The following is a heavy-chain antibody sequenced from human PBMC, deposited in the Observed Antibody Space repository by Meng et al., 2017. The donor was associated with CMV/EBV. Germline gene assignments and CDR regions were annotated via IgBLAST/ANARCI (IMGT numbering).Heavy chain of an antibody. CDR2: IYNTGST. J-gene: IGHJ5*02. D-gene: IGHD2/OR15-2a*01. CDR3: ARETVSASGGIDP. V-gene: IGHV4-61*01. Sequence: SETLSLTCTVSGASVATDSYYWGWIRQPPGKGLEWIGYIYNTGSTKYNPSLQTRVTVSVETPKNQFSLKLSSVTAADTATYYCARETVSASGGIDPWGRGTLVTVSS. CDR1: GASVATDSYY.